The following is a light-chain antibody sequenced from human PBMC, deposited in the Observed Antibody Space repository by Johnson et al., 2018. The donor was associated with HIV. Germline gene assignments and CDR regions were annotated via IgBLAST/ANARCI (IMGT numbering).Light chain of an antibody. V-gene: IGLV1-51*01. CDR2: DND. CDR3: GTWDNSLNVYV. CDR1: SSNIGNNY. J-gene: IGLJ1*01. Sequence: QSVLTQPPSVSAAPGQKVTISCSGSSSNIGNNYVSWYQQLPGTAPKLLISDNDKRPSGIPDRFSGSKSGASATLDITGLPTGYEAGDYCGTWDNSLNVYVFGTGTKVTVL.